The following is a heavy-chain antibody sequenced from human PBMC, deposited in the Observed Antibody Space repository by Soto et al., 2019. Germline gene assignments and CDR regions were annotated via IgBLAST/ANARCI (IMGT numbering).Heavy chain of an antibody. D-gene: IGHD1-26*01. V-gene: IGHV3-23*01. J-gene: IGHJ6*02. CDR2: ISGSGGST. CDR3: AKALGATYNFYYYGMDV. CDR1: GFTFSSYA. Sequence: GWSLRLSCAASGFTFSSYAMSLVRQAPGKGLEWVSAISGSGGSTYYADSVKGRFTISRDNSKNTLYLQMNSLRAEDTAVYYCAKALGATYNFYYYGMDVWGQGTTVNGSS.